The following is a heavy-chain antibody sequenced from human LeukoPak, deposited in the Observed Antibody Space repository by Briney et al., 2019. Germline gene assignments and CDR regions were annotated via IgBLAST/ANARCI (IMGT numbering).Heavy chain of an antibody. CDR2: INHSGST. D-gene: IGHD3-22*01. Sequence: NTSETLSLTCAVYGGSFSGYYWSWIRQPPGKGLEWIGEINHSGSTNYNPSLKSRVTISVDTSKNQFSLKLSSVAAADTAVYYCSSFYYDSSGFLPFDYWGQGTLVTVSS. J-gene: IGHJ4*02. CDR3: SSFYYDSSGFLPFDY. V-gene: IGHV4-34*03. CDR1: GGSFSGYY.